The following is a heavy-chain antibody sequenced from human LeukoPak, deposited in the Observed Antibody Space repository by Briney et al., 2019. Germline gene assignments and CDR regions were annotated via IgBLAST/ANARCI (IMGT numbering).Heavy chain of an antibody. D-gene: IGHD2-21*02. CDR1: GFNFNIYT. J-gene: IGHJ4*02. CDR3: AKGGITADREHFDY. V-gene: IGHV3-23*01. CDR2: IMSGGGGI. Sequence: GGSLRLSCAASGFNFNIYTMSWARQAPGQGLEFVSSIMSGGGGINYADSVKGRFTISRDNAKSTLYLQMSSLRAEDTAIYYCAKGGITADREHFDYWGQGALVTVSS.